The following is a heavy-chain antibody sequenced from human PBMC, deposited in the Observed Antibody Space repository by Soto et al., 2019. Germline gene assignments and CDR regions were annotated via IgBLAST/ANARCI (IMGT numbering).Heavy chain of an antibody. CDR2: ISSSSSCI. V-gene: IGHV3-21*01. Sequence: EVQLVESGGGLVKPGGSLRLSCAASGFTFSSYSMNSVRQAPGKGLEWVSSISSSSSCIYNADSVNGRFTIARTNAKNSLYLQMNSLRAEDTAVYYCARDPAGTGFNWFDPWGQGTLVTVSS. J-gene: IGHJ5*02. CDR1: GFTFSSYS. D-gene: IGHD6-19*01. CDR3: ARDPAGTGFNWFDP.